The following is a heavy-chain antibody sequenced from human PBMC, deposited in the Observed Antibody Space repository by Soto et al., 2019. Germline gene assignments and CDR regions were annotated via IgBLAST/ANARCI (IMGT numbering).Heavy chain of an antibody. CDR3: ARDNSSGYYITHLDY. D-gene: IGHD3-22*01. Sequence: GGSLRLSCAASGFTFSSYSMNWVRQAPGKGLEWVSSISSSSSYIYYADSVKGRFTISRDNAKNSLYLQMNSLRAEDTAVYYCARDNSSGYYITHLDYWGQGTLVTVSS. V-gene: IGHV3-21*01. J-gene: IGHJ4*02. CDR1: GFTFSSYS. CDR2: ISSSSSYI.